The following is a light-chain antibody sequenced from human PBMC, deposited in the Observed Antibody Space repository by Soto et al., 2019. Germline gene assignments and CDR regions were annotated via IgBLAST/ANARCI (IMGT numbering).Light chain of an antibody. CDR3: QQYYSYPTT. Sequence: PSTLSPSVGDSVTITCRASQSISVWLAWYQQKPGKAPNLLIYMASTLKSGVPSRFSGSGYGTEFTLTINSLQPEDFATYYCQQYYSYPTTFGQGTRLEIK. CDR2: MAS. CDR1: QSISVW. V-gene: IGKV1-5*03. J-gene: IGKJ5*01.